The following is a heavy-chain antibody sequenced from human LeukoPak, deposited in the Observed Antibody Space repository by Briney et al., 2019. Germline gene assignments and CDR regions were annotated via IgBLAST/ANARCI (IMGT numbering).Heavy chain of an antibody. CDR2: TYYRSKWYN. Sequence: SQSLSLTCAISGDSVSSNSAAWNWIRLSPSRGLEWLGRTYYRSKWYNDYAVSVKSRITSNPDTSKNQFSLQLNSVTPEDTAVYYCTRYYSNCFDYWGQGTLVTVSS. V-gene: IGHV6-1*01. CDR1: GDSVSSNSAA. J-gene: IGHJ4*02. D-gene: IGHD3-10*01. CDR3: TRYYSNCFDY.